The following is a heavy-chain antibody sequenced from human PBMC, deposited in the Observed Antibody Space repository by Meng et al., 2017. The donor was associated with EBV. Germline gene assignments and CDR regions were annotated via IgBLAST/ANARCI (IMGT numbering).Heavy chain of an antibody. CDR3: ARVSPKRYFDYLAPPDY. CDR1: GGSVNGYF. D-gene: IGHD3-9*01. Sequence: QVQLQQWGAGLLKPSXALSLTCAXYGGSVNGYFWSWIRQPPGKGLEWIGELHHSGSTNYNPSLKSRLRISVDTSKNQFSLNLTSVTAADTAVYYCARVSPKRYFDYLAPPDYWGQGTLVTVSS. J-gene: IGHJ4*02. CDR2: LHHSGST. V-gene: IGHV4-34*01.